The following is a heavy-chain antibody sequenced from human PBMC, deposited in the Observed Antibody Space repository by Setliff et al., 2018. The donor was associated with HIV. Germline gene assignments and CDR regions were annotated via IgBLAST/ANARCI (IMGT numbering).Heavy chain of an antibody. CDR3: ARVREGFLAYDAFEI. D-gene: IGHD3-3*01. Sequence: SETLSLTCTVFGGSISSHYWRWIRQPPGKGLEWLGEIHSSGNTNYSPSLKGRVTISVDTPKNQYSLSLRSVTAADTAVYYCARVREGFLAYDAFEIWGQGTMVTVSS. V-gene: IGHV4-34*01. CDR1: GGSISSHY. CDR2: IHSSGNT. J-gene: IGHJ3*02.